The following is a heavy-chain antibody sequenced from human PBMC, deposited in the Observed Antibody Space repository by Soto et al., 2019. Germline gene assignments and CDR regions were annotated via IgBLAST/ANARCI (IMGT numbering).Heavy chain of an antibody. CDR3: AKGFGWPWDGMDV. D-gene: IGHD3-10*01. J-gene: IGHJ6*02. CDR2: ILHDESKE. V-gene: IGHV3-30*18. Sequence: GGSLRLSCAASGFTFDRFGMHWVRQAPGKGLEWVAVILHDESKEYYADSVKGRFTVSRDKSKNTLYLQMNSLRVEDTAVYYCAKGFGWPWDGMDVWGRGTTVTVSS. CDR1: GFTFDRFG.